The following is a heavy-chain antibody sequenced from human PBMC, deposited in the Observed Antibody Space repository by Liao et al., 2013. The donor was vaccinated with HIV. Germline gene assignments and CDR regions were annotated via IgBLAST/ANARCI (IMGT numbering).Heavy chain of an antibody. CDR3: ARGRTVATTPLAY. Sequence: QVHLQQWGAGLLKPAETLSLTCTVDGASFRGYYWGWVRQPPGKGLEWLGEVTHSGGTNHNPSLKNRLTISVDTSKNQVSLKLDSVTAADTAVYYCARGRTVATTPLAYWGQGTLVTVSS. D-gene: IGHD5-12*01. J-gene: IGHJ4*02. CDR1: GASFRGYY. V-gene: IGHV4-34*01. CDR2: VTHSGGT.